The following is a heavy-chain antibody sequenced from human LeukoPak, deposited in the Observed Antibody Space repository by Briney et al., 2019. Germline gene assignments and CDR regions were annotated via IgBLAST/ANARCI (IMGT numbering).Heavy chain of an antibody. J-gene: IGHJ4*02. V-gene: IGHV3-21*01. CDR3: ARVRTRNYYDSSGYYID. CDR1: GFTFSSYS. D-gene: IGHD3-22*01. CDR2: ISSSSSYI. Sequence: GGSLRLSCAASGFTFSSYSMNWVRQAPGKGLEWVSSISSSSSYIYYADSVKGRFTISRDNAKNSLYLQMNSLRVEDTAVYYCARVRTRNYYDSSGYYIDWGQGTLVTVSS.